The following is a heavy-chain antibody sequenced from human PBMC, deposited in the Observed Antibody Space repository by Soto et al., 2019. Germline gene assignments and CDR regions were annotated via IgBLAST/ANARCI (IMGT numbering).Heavy chain of an antibody. Sequence: LETLSLTCAVYGGSFSGYYLSWIRQPPGKGLEWIGEINHSGSTNYNPSLKSRVTISVDTSKNQFSLKLSSVTAADTAVYYCARGTAYYYGSGRRSKAYYYYMDVWGKGTTVTVSS. V-gene: IGHV4-34*01. J-gene: IGHJ6*03. D-gene: IGHD3-10*01. CDR1: GGSFSGYY. CDR2: INHSGST. CDR3: ARGTAYYYGSGRRSKAYYYYMDV.